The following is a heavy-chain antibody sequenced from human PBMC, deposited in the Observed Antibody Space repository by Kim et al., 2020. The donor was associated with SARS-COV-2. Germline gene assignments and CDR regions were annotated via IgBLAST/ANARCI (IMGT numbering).Heavy chain of an antibody. CDR3: AKDELMDTGYSSAADGMDV. J-gene: IGHJ6*02. V-gene: IGHV3-23*01. D-gene: IGHD6-19*01. Sequence: GRFTISRDNSKNTLYLQMNSLRAEDTAVYYCAKDELMDTGYSSAADGMDVWGQGTTVTVSS.